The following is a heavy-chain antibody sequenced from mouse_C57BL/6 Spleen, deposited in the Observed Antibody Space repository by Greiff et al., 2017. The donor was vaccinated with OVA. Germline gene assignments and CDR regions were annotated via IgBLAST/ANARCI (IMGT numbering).Heavy chain of an antibody. CDR2: ISYDGSN. J-gene: IGHJ1*03. D-gene: IGHD1-1*01. Sequence: EVQRVESGPGLVKPSQSLSLTCSVTGYSITSGYYWNWIRQFPGNKLEWMGYISYDGSNNYNPSLKNRISITRDTSKNQFFLKLNSVTTEDTATYYCARDGTTVKNFDVWGTGTTVTVSS. V-gene: IGHV3-6*01. CDR1: GYSITSGYY. CDR3: ARDGTTVKNFDV.